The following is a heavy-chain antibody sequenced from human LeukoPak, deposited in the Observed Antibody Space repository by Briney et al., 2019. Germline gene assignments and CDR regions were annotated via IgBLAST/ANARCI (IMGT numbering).Heavy chain of an antibody. V-gene: IGHV4-39*01. CDR3: ARQMATLRCEDY. CDR1: GGSISSTNYY. J-gene: IGHJ4*02. CDR2: IYYSGST. Sequence: SETLSLTCTFSGGSISSTNYYWGWIRQPPGKGLEWIGSIYYSGSTYYNPSLKSRVTISVDTSKNQFSLKLSSVTAADTAVYYCARQMATLRCEDYWGQGTLVTVSS. D-gene: IGHD5-24*01.